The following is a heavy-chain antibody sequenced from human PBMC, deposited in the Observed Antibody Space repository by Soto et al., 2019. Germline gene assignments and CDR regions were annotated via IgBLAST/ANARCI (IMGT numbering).Heavy chain of an antibody. Sequence: PSEILSLTCTVSGGSISSYCWSWIRQPPGKGLEWIGYISYSGSTNYNPSLKSRVTISVDTSKNQFSLKLSSVTAADTAVYYCARAVGGPTDYWGQGTLVTVSS. D-gene: IGHD1-26*01. CDR2: ISYSGST. V-gene: IGHV4-59*01. CDR3: ARAVGGPTDY. J-gene: IGHJ4*02. CDR1: GGSISSYC.